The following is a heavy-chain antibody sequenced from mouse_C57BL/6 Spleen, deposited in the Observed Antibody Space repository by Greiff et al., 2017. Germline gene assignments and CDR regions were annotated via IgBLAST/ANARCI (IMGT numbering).Heavy chain of an antibody. CDR3: ARNLGSSYPFDY. Sequence: QVQLQQPGAELVKPGASVKLSCKASGYTFTSYWMHWVKQRPGQGLEWIGMIHPNSGSTNYNEKFKSKATLTVDKSSSTAYMQLSSLTSEDSAVYYCARNLGSSYPFDYWGQGTTLTVSS. J-gene: IGHJ2*01. D-gene: IGHD1-1*01. V-gene: IGHV1-64*01. CDR2: IHPNSGST. CDR1: GYTFTSYW.